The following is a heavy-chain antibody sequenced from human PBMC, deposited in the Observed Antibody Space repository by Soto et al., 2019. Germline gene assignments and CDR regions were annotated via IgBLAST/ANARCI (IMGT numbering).Heavy chain of an antibody. V-gene: IGHV3-13*01. Sequence: EVQLVESGGGLVQPGGSLRLSCAASGFTFSNYDTHWVRQATGKGLEWVSAIDIAGDTYYPDSVKGRFTISREKAKNSLYLQMNSLRADDTAVYYCARAARWLQSRYFDLWGRGTLVTVSS. CDR3: ARAARWLQSRYFDL. D-gene: IGHD5-12*01. J-gene: IGHJ2*01. CDR2: IDIAGDT. CDR1: GFTFSNYD.